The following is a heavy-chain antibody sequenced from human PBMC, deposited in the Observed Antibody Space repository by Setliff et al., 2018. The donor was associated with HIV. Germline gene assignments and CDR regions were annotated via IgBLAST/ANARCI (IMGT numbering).Heavy chain of an antibody. CDR1: GFSLSSYD. J-gene: IGHJ3*02. Sequence: GGSLRLSCISSGFSLSSYDMNWVRQAPGQGLEWISYISSSGSLMLYADSVKARFTISRDNAKNSLFLQMDSLRAEDTAVYYCARGSRDGYNTAFDIWGQGTLVTVSS. CDR2: ISSSGSLM. D-gene: IGHD5-12*01. CDR3: ARGSRDGYNTAFDI. V-gene: IGHV3-48*03.